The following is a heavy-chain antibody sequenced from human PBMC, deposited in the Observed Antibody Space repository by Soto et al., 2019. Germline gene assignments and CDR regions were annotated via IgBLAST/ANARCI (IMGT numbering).Heavy chain of an antibody. CDR3: HGYGY. CDR1: GFNVRANY. J-gene: IGHJ4*01. V-gene: IGHV3-53*01. D-gene: IGHD5-12*01. CDR2: IYSGGST. Sequence: EVQLVESGGGLIQPGGSLGLSCAVSGFNVRANYMSWVRQAPGKGLEWVSVIYSGGSTYYADSVKGRFIISRDISKNTLYLQMNILRAEGTAVYYCHGYGYWGHGTLFAVSS.